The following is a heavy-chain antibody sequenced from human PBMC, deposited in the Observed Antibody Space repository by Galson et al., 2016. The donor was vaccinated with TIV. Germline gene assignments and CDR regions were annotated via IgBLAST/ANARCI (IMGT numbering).Heavy chain of an antibody. Sequence: SVKVSCKVSGDTLSDLSMHWVRQAPGKGLEWMGGFDPEVSKTVYAQMLQGRVTMAADTSRNTAYMELGSLRFEDTAVYYCATVAWFPALSLDNWGQGTLVTVSS. CDR2: FDPEVSKT. V-gene: IGHV1-24*01. J-gene: IGHJ4*02. CDR3: ATVAWFPALSLDN. D-gene: IGHD2/OR15-2a*01. CDR1: GDTLSDLS.